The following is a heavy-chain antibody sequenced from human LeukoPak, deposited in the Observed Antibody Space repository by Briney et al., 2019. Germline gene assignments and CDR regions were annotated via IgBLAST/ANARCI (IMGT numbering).Heavy chain of an antibody. CDR1: GFTFSSYG. Sequence: HPGGSLRLSCAASGFTFSSYGMHWVRQAPGKGLEWVAFIRYDGSNKYYADSVKGRFTISRDNAKNSLYLQMNSLRAEDTAVYYCARDPAYCGGDCRRAQTDYWGQGTLVTVSS. V-gene: IGHV3-30*02. CDR3: ARDPAYCGGDCRRAQTDY. J-gene: IGHJ4*02. D-gene: IGHD2-21*02. CDR2: IRYDGSNK.